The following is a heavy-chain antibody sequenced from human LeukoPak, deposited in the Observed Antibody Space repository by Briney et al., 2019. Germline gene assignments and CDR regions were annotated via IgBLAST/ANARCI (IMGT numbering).Heavy chain of an antibody. CDR2: IYSGGST. Sequence: PGGSLRLSCAASGFTVSSNYMSWVRQAPGKGLEWVSVIYSGGSTYYADSVKGRFTISRDNSKNTLYLQMNSLGAEDTAVYYCAKDLDGAGTAGYWGQGTLVTVSS. D-gene: IGHD6-19*01. CDR3: AKDLDGAGTAGY. CDR1: GFTVSSNY. V-gene: IGHV3-66*01. J-gene: IGHJ4*02.